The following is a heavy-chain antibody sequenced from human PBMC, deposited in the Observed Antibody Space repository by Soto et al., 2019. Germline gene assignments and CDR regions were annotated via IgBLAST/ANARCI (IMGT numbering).Heavy chain of an antibody. D-gene: IGHD6-13*01. Sequence: QVQLQESGPGLVKPSQTLSLTCTVSGGSISSDGYYWSWIRQHPGKGLEWTGYIYHSGTTYYNPSLKSRVAISVDTSKNHFSLKVSSVTAADTAVYFCARASRSAGTDCWGQGTLVTVSS. CDR2: IYHSGTT. J-gene: IGHJ4*02. V-gene: IGHV4-31*03. CDR3: ARASRSAGTDC. CDR1: GGSISSDGYY.